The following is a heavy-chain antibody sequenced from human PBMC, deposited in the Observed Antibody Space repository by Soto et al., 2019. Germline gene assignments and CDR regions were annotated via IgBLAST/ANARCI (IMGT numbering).Heavy chain of an antibody. CDR2: INADKGDT. CDR3: ARVGLKYLRWFDP. J-gene: IGHJ5*02. Sequence: AASVKVSCKAFGYSFRSYGIQWVRQAPGQSLEWMGWINADKGDTKYSQNFQDRVSITRDTFANTAYMELRSLTPEDTAVYYCARVGLKYLRWFDPWGQGSLVTVSS. CDR1: GYSFRSYG. V-gene: IGHV1-3*01. D-gene: IGHD3-16*01.